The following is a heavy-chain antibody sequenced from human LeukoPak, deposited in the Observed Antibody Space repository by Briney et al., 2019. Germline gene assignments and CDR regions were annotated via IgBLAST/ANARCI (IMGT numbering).Heavy chain of an antibody. J-gene: IGHJ5*02. CDR2: IRYDGSNK. Sequence: HTGGSLSLSCAASGFTFSSYGMLWVRQAPGKGLEWVAFIRYDGSNKYYSDSVKGRFTISRDNSKNTLYLQMNSLRAEDTAVYYCAKDLSTVTEWFDPWGQGTLVTVSS. D-gene: IGHD4-11*01. CDR1: GFTFSSYG. CDR3: AKDLSTVTEWFDP. V-gene: IGHV3-30*02.